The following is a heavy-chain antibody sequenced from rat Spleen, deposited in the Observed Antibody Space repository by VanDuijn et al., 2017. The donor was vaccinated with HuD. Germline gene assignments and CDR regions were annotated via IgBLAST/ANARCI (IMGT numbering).Heavy chain of an antibody. CDR2: IKAKSNNYAT. Sequence: EVQLVETGGSLVQPGKSLKLTCATSGFTFSNAWMHWVRQSPEKQLEWVAQIKAKSNNYATYYAESVKGRFTISRDDSESSVYLQMNSLKEEDTAIYYCSWDHYDVYYHMRFAYWGQGTLVTVSS. CDR1: GFTFSNAW. J-gene: IGHJ3*01. CDR3: SWDHYDVYYHMRFAY. V-gene: IGHV6-8*01. D-gene: IGHD1-12*03.